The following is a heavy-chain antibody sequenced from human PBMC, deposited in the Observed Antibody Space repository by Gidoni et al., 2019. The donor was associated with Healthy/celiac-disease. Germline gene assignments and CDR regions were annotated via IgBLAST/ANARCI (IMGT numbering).Heavy chain of an antibody. V-gene: IGHV3-33*01. J-gene: IGHJ3*02. D-gene: IGHD3-16*01. CDR2: IWYDGSNK. CDR3: ARDGGGGAFDI. Sequence: QVQLVESGGGVVQPGRSLRLSCAASGFTFSSYGMHWVRQAPGKGLEWVAVIWYDGSNKYYADSVKGRFTISRDNSKNTLYLQMNSLRAEDTAVYYCARDGGGGAFDIWGQGTMVTVSS. CDR1: GFTFSSYG.